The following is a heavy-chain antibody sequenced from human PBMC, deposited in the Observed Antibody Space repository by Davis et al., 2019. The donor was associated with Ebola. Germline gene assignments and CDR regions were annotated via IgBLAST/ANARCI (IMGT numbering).Heavy chain of an antibody. CDR1: GFTFSDYY. D-gene: IGHD6-13*01. J-gene: IGHJ5*02. Sequence: GGSLRLSCVGSGFTFSDYYMSWIRQAPGKGLEWVSYITSGSTYTNFADSVKGRFTISRDNSKNTLYLQMNSLRAEDTAVYYCAKVEAAAVPWGQGTLVTVSS. CDR3: AKVEAAAVP. CDR2: ITSGSTYT. V-gene: IGHV3-11*06.